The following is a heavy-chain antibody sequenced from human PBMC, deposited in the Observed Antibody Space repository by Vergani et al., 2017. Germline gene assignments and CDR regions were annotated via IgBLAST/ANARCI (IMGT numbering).Heavy chain of an antibody. CDR2: IYPGDSDT. V-gene: IGHV5-51*01. D-gene: IGHD2-15*01. CDR1: GYSFTSYW. Sequence: EVQLVQSGAEVKKPGESLKISCKGSGYSFTSYWIGWVRQMPGKGLEWMGIIYPGDSDTRYSPSFQGQVTISADKSISTAYLQWSSLKASDTAMYYCAKGLSGEAPNDYYYYYYMDVWGKGTTVTVSS. CDR3: AKGLSGEAPNDYYYYYYMDV. J-gene: IGHJ6*03.